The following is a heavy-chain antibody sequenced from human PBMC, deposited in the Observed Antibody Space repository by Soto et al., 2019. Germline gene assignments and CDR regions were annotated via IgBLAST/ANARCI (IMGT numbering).Heavy chain of an antibody. CDR3: AREGIYCSSTSCYRERAFDI. Sequence: GAXVKVSCKASGYTFTGYYMHWVRQAPGQCLELMGWINPNSGGTNYAQKFQGWVTMTRDTSISTAYMKLSRLRSDDTAVYYCAREGIYCSSTSCYRERAFDIWGQGTMVTVSS. J-gene: IGHJ3*02. CDR2: INPNSGGT. CDR1: GYTFTGYY. V-gene: IGHV1-2*04. D-gene: IGHD2-2*01.